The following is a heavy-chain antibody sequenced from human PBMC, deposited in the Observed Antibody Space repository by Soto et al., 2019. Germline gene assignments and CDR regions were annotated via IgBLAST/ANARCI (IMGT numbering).Heavy chain of an antibody. CDR1: GGSISSGDYY. J-gene: IGHJ4*02. D-gene: IGHD6-6*01. V-gene: IGHV4-61*02. CDR2: IYTSGST. CDR3: ARDRGSSSSKGYFDY. Sequence: SETLSLTCAVSGGSISSGDYYWSWIRQPAGKGLEWIGRIYTSGSTNYNPSLKSRVTMSVDTSKNQFSLKLSSVTAADTAVYYCARDRGSSSSKGYFDYWGQGTLVTVSS.